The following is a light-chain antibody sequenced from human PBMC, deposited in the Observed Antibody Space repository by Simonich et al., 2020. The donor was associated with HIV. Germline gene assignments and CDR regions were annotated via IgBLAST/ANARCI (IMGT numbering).Light chain of an antibody. CDR2: DVS. CDR1: SSYVGDYNY. J-gene: IGLJ3*02. Sequence: QSALTQPASVSGSPGQSITISCTGTSSYVGDYNYVSWYQQHPGKAPKLMIYDVSKRPSGVSNRFSGSKSGNTASLTISGLQAEDEADYYCSSSTSSSTLVFGGGTKLTVL. CDR3: SSSTSSSTLV. V-gene: IGLV2-14*01.